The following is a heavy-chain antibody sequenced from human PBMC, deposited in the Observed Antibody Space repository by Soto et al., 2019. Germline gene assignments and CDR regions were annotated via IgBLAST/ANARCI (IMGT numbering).Heavy chain of an antibody. Sequence: SETLSLTCTVSGGSISSGDYYWSWIRQSPGKGLEWIGYIYYSGSTYYNPSLKSQVTISVDTSKNQFSLKLSSVTAADTAVYYCVRGGSNFDYWGQGTLVTVSS. CDR1: GGSISSGDYY. CDR2: IYYSGST. CDR3: VRGGSNFDY. V-gene: IGHV4-30-4*01. J-gene: IGHJ4*02.